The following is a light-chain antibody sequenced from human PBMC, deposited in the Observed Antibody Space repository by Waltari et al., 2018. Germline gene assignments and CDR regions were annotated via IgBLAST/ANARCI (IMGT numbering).Light chain of an antibody. Sequence: QSALTQPASVSGSPGQSITITCSGTYNDVETYTFLSWYQHSPGKAPKLLIYEVNRRPSGVSIRFSGSESGNTASLTISGLQAEDEADYYCCSYARAGTLLFGGGTKLTVL. V-gene: IGLV2-23*02. CDR2: EVN. CDR3: CSYARAGTLL. CDR1: YNDVETYTF. J-gene: IGLJ2*01.